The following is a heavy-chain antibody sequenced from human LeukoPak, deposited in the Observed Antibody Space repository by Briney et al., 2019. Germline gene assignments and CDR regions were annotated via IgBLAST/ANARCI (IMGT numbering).Heavy chain of an antibody. Sequence: ASVKVSCKTTGGRFKSYGFSWVRQAPGQGLEWMGWINPNSGGTNYAQKFQGRVTMTRDTSISTAYMELSRLRSDDTAVYYCAREYQLLFPIGYWGQGTLVTVSS. J-gene: IGHJ4*02. CDR1: GGRFKSYG. V-gene: IGHV1-2*02. CDR2: INPNSGGT. CDR3: AREYQLLFPIGY. D-gene: IGHD2-2*01.